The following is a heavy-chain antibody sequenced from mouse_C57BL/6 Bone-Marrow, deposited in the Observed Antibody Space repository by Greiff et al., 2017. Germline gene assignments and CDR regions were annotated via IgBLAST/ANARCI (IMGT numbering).Heavy chain of an antibody. J-gene: IGHJ3*01. V-gene: IGHV1-64*01. CDR1: GYTFTSYW. CDR2: IHPNSGSN. Sequence: QVQLQQPGAELVKPGASVKLSCKASGYTFTSYWMHWVKQRPGQGLEWIGMIHPNSGSNNYNEKFKSKATLTVDKSSSTAYMQLSSLPSEDSAVYYYSVYYDYYGLAYWGQGTLVTVSA. D-gene: IGHD2-4*01. CDR3: SVYYDYYGLAY.